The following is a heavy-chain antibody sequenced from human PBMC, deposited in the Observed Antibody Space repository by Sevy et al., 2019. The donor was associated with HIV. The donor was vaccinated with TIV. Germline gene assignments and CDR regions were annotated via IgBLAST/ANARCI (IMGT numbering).Heavy chain of an antibody. V-gene: IGHV3-48*03. CDR3: SKRGRQYALGMDV. CDR1: GFTFSSYE. D-gene: IGHD1-26*01. Sequence: GGSLRLSCAASGFTFSSYEMNWVRQAPGKGLEWVSYISSSGDTIDYADSVRGRFTISRDNAKKSLYLQMNSLRAEDAAVYYCSKRGRQYALGMDVWGQGTMVTVSS. J-gene: IGHJ6*02. CDR2: ISSSGDTI.